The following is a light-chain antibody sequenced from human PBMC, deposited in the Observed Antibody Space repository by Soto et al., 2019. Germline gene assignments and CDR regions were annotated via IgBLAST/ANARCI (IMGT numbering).Light chain of an antibody. Sequence: QSALTQPPSASGSPGQSVTISCTGTSSDVGGYNNYVSWYQQHPGKAPKLMIYEVSKRPSGVPDRFSGSKSGNTASLTVSGLRAEDEADYYCSSYAGSNNFVFGTGTKVTVL. J-gene: IGLJ1*01. CDR2: EVS. CDR3: SSYAGSNNFV. CDR1: SSDVGGYNNY. V-gene: IGLV2-8*01.